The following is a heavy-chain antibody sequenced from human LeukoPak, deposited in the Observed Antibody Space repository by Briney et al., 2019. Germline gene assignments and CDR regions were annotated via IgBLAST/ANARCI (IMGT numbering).Heavy chain of an antibody. J-gene: IGHJ4*02. CDR2: IFHSGST. CDR1: GGSISDRSFY. V-gene: IGHV4-39*07. CDR3: ARVATTFGGYYFDH. D-gene: IGHD3-3*01. Sequence: TSETLSLTCTVSGGSISDRSFYWGWIRQPPGQGLEWLGHIFHSGSTSYNSSFRSRVTILVATSKKQFFLEVNSVTAADTAVYYCARVATTFGGYYFDHWGLGILVTVSS.